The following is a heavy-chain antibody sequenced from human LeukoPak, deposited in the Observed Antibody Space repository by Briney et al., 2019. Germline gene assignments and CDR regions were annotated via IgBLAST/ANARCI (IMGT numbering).Heavy chain of an antibody. V-gene: IGHV1-2*06. J-gene: IGHJ4*02. D-gene: IGHD2-15*01. CDR3: ARDWAGRYCSGGSCYPLSDY. Sequence: ASVKVSCKASGGTFISYAISWVRQAPGQGLEWMGRINPNSGGTNYAQKFQGRVTMTRDTSISTAYMELSRLRSDDTAVYYCARDWAGRYCSGGSCYPLSDYWGQGTLVTVSS. CDR2: INPNSGGT. CDR1: GGTFISYA.